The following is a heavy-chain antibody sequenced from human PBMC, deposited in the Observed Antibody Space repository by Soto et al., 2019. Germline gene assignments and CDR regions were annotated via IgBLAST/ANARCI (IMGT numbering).Heavy chain of an antibody. CDR3: ARGRYGDY. V-gene: IGHV1-18*01. D-gene: IGHD1-1*01. Sequence: QVHLVQSGAEVKKPGASVKVSCKGSGYDFTTYGITWVRQAPGQGLEGMAWISAHNGNTDYAQKLQGRFTVTRDTSTSTAYMELRSLRSDDTAVYYCARGRYGDYWGQGALVTVSA. CDR2: ISAHNGNT. CDR1: GYDFTTYG. J-gene: IGHJ4*02.